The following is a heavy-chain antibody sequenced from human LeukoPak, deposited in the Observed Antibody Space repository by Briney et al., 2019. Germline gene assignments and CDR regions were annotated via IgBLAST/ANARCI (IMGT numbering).Heavy chain of an antibody. CDR1: GGSLSGYY. D-gene: IGHD1-1*01. CDR3: ARADWNDGGYAFDI. Sequence: SETLSLTCAVYGGSLSGYYWSWIRQPPGKGLEWIGEINHSGSTNYNPSLKSRVTISVDTSKNQFSLKLSSVTAADTAVYYCARADWNDGGYAFDIWGQGTMVTVSS. V-gene: IGHV4-34*01. CDR2: INHSGST. J-gene: IGHJ3*02.